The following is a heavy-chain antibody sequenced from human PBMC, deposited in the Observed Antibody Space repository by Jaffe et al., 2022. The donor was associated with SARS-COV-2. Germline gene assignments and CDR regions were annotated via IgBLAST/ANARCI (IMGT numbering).Heavy chain of an antibody. CDR2: ISYDGSNK. CDR1: GFTFSSYG. CDR3: AKVRLTGEEDYYYYGMDV. D-gene: IGHD7-27*01. V-gene: IGHV3-30*18. J-gene: IGHJ6*02. Sequence: QVQLVESGGGVVQPGRSLRLSCAASGFTFSSYGMHWVRQAPGKGLEWVAVISYDGSNKYYADSVKGRFTISRDNSKNTLYLQMNSLRAEDTAVYYCAKVRLTGEEDYYYYGMDVWGQGTTVTVSS.